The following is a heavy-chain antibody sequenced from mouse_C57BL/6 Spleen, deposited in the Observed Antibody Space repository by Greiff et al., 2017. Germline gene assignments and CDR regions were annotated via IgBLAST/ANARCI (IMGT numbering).Heavy chain of an antibody. CDR2: IDPSDSET. D-gene: IGHD1-1*01. CDR3: ARPYYGSSSFAY. J-gene: IGHJ3*01. V-gene: IGHV1-52*01. CDR1: GYTFTSYW. Sequence: QVQLQQSGAELVRPGSSVKLSCKASGYTFTSYWMHWVKQRPIQGLEWIGNIDPSDSETHYNQKFKDKATLTVDKSSSTAYMQLSSLTSEDSAVYYCARPYYGSSSFAYWGQGTLVTVSA.